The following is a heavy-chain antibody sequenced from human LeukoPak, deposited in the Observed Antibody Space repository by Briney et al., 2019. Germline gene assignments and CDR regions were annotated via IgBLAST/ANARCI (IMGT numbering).Heavy chain of an antibody. V-gene: IGHV4-59*12. CDR1: GGSISSYY. D-gene: IGHD2-15*01. CDR2: IYNSGST. J-gene: IGHJ4*02. CDR3: ARALSGWYGLGY. Sequence: SETLSLTCTVSGGSISSYYWSWIRQPPGKGLEWIGYIYNSGSTNYNPSLKSRVTISVDTSKNQFSLKLSSVTAADTAVYYCARALSGWYGLGYWGQGTLVTVSS.